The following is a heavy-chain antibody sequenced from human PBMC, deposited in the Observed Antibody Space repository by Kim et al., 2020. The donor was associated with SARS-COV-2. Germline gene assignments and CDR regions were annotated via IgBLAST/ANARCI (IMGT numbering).Heavy chain of an antibody. CDR3: ARTGINKLLWFGEFRNHFDY. D-gene: IGHD3-10*01. Sequence: SQTLSLTCAISGDSVSSNSAAWNWIRQSPSRGLEWLGRTYYRSKWYNDYAVSVKSRITINPDTSKNQFSLQLNSVTPEDTAVYYCARTGINKLLWFGEFRNHFDYWGQGTLVTVSS. J-gene: IGHJ4*02. CDR1: GDSVSSNSAA. V-gene: IGHV6-1*01. CDR2: TYYRSKWYN.